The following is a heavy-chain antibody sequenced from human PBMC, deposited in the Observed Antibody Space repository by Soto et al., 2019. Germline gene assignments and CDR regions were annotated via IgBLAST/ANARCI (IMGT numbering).Heavy chain of an antibody. D-gene: IGHD2-2*01. J-gene: IGHJ6*02. CDR2: IIPIPGTA. CDR1: GGTFGSYA. V-gene: IGHV1-69*01. Sequence: QVQLVQSGAEVKKPGSSVKVSCKASGGTFGSYAISWVRQAPGQGLEWMGGIIPIPGTANYAQKFQGRVTIAADEGTSTAYMELSSLRSEDTAVYYCARSQGSSTSLEIYYYYYYGMDVWGQGTTVTVSS. CDR3: ARSQGSSTSLEIYYYYYYGMDV.